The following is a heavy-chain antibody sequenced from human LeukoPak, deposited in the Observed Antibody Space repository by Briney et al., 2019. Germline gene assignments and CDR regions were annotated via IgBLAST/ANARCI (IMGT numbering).Heavy chain of an antibody. CDR3: AKGDKPVIAMVKFDY. Sequence: PGGSLRLSCAASGFTFSSYGMHWVRQAPGKGLEWVAVMSYDGSNKYYADSVKDRFTISRDNSKNTLYLQMNSLRAEDTAVYYCAKGDKPVIAMVKFDYWGHGTLVTVSS. CDR1: GFTFSSYG. J-gene: IGHJ4*01. CDR2: MSYDGSNK. D-gene: IGHD5-18*01. V-gene: IGHV3-30*12.